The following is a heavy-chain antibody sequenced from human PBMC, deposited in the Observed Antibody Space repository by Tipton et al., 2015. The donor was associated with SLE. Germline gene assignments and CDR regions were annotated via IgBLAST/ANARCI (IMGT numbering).Heavy chain of an antibody. V-gene: IGHV3-7*01. Sequence: SLRLSCAASGFTFSSYWMSWVRQAPGKGLEWVANIKQDGSEKYYVDSVKGRFTISRDNAKNSLDLQMNGLRAEDTAVYYCAGMEVVVITGFDYWGQGTLVTVS. D-gene: IGHD3-22*01. CDR1: GFTFSSYW. CDR2: IKQDGSEK. J-gene: IGHJ4*02. CDR3: AGMEVVVITGFDY.